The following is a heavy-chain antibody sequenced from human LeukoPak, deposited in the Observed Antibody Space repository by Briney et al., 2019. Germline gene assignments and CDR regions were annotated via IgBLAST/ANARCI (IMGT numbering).Heavy chain of an antibody. CDR2: INPNSGGT. V-gene: IGHV1-2*02. Sequence: ASVKVSCKASGYTFTGYYMHWVRQAPGQGLEWMGWINPNSGGTNYAQKFQGRVTMTRDTSISTAYMELSRLRPDDTAMYYCARSITSASNAFDIWGQGTMVTVSS. J-gene: IGHJ3*02. CDR1: GYTFTGYY. D-gene: IGHD6-13*01. CDR3: ARSITSASNAFDI.